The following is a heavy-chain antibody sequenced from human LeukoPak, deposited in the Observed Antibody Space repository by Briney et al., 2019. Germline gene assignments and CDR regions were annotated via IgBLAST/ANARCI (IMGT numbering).Heavy chain of an antibody. CDR1: GFTFSSYA. CDR2: IKSKTDGGTT. Sequence: PGGSLRLPCAASGFTFSSYAMHWVRQAPGKGLEWVGRIKSKTDGGTTDYAAPVKGRFTISRDDSKNTLYLQMNSLKTEDTAVYYCTTGTVTTGYYYYGMDVWGQGTTVTVSS. V-gene: IGHV3-15*07. J-gene: IGHJ6*02. D-gene: IGHD4-17*01. CDR3: TTGTVTTGYYYYGMDV.